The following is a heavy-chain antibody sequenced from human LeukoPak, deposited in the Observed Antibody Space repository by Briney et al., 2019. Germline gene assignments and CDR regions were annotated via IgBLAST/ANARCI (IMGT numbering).Heavy chain of an antibody. CDR3: ARAKSRGMATFYFDY. J-gene: IGHJ4*02. CDR1: GGTFSSYA. CDR2: IIPIFGTA. D-gene: IGHD5-24*01. Sequence: SVKVSCKASGGTFSSYAISWVRQAPGQGLEWMGRIIPIFGTANCAQKFQGRVTITTDESTSTAYMELSSLRSEDTAVYYCARAKSRGMATFYFDYWGQGTLVTVSS. V-gene: IGHV1-69*05.